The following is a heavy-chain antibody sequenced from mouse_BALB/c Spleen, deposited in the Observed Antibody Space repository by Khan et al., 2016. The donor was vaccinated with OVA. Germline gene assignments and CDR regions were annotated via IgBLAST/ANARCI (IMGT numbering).Heavy chain of an antibody. CDR1: GDSITSGY. D-gene: IGHD2-14*01. V-gene: IGHV3-8*02. J-gene: IGHJ3*01. CDR2: MIYNGNT. Sequence: EVQLQESGPSLVKPSQTLSLTCSVTGDSITSGYWSWIRKFPGNKLEYMGYMIYNGNTYYNPSLKSRISITRHTSKNQYYLQLNSVATEDTATYYCARSTYRYAFAYWGQGTLVTVSA. CDR3: ARSTYRYAFAY.